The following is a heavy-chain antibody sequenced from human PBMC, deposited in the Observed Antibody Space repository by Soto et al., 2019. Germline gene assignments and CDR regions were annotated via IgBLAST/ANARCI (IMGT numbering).Heavy chain of an antibody. D-gene: IGHD2-21*02. J-gene: IGHJ5*02. CDR2: ISYDGSNK. V-gene: IGHV3-30*18. CDR3: AKDHLPLVVVTAHWFDP. Sequence: SLRLSCAASGFTFSSYGMHWVRQAPGKGLEWVAVISYDGSNKYYADSVRGRFTISRDNSKNTLYLQMNSLRAEDTAVYYCAKDHLPLVVVTAHWFDPWGQGTLVTVSS. CDR1: GFTFSSYG.